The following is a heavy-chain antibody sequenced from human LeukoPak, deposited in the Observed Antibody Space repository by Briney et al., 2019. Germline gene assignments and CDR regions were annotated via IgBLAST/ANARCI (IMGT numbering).Heavy chain of an antibody. Sequence: GGSLRLSCAASGFNFNSYVMSWVRQAPGRGLEWVSVISGSSGTTYYADSVKGRFTISRDNSKDTLYLQMNGLRAEDTAVYFCAKQSAGSAAWYSLHYDFWGQGTLVTVSS. CDR1: GFNFNSYV. D-gene: IGHD6-13*01. V-gene: IGHV3-23*01. CDR2: ISGSSGTT. J-gene: IGHJ4*02. CDR3: AKQSAGSAAWYSLHYDF.